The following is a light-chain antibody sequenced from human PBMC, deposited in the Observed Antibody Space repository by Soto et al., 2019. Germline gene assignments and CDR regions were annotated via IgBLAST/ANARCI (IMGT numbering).Light chain of an antibody. V-gene: IGKV3-15*01. CDR3: QQYNKWPPAWT. CDR2: AVS. J-gene: IGKJ1*01. CDR1: QSVSSD. Sequence: DILMTQSPPPLSVSPGERATLSCTASQSVSSDLAWYQQKPGQAPRLLMYAVSTRATGIPARFSGSGSGTEFTLTINSLQSEDFAVYYCQQYNKWPPAWTLCQGTKVDI.